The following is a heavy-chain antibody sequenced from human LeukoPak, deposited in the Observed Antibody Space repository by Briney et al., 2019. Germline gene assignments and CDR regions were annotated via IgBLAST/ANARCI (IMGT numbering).Heavy chain of an antibody. CDR3: ARVETYYYDSSGYYYGGYFDY. D-gene: IGHD3-22*01. J-gene: IGHJ4*02. V-gene: IGHV4-59*12. CDR2: ISYSGST. CDR1: GDSISSFY. Sequence: RSSETLSLTCTVSGDSISSFYWSWIRQPPGKGLEWIGYISYSGSTNYNPSLKSRVTISVDTSKNQFSLKLSSVTAADTAVYYCARVETYYYDSSGYYYGGYFDYWGQGTLVTVSS.